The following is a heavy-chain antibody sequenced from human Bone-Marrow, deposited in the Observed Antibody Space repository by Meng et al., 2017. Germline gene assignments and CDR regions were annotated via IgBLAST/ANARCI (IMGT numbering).Heavy chain of an antibody. J-gene: IGHJ6*02. CDR1: GGSISSYY. CDR3: ASLTYGMDV. V-gene: IGHV4-59*01. Sequence: GSLRLSCTVSGGSISSYYWSWIRQPPGKGLEWIGYIYYSGSTNYNPSLKSRVTISVDTSKNQFSLKLSSVTAAGTAVYYCASLTYGMDVWGQGTTVTVSS. CDR2: IYYSGST.